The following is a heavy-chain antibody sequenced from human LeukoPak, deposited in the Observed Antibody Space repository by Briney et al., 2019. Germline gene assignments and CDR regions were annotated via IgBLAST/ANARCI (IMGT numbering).Heavy chain of an antibody. Sequence: GASVKVSCKASGGTFSSYAISWVRQAPGQGLEWMGGIIPIFGTANYAQKFQGRVTITTDESTSTAYMELSSLRSEDTAVYYCAGLVGARGRFGLDPWGQGTLVTVSS. V-gene: IGHV1-69*05. J-gene: IGHJ5*02. D-gene: IGHD1-26*01. CDR3: AGLVGARGRFGLDP. CDR1: GGTFSSYA. CDR2: IIPIFGTA.